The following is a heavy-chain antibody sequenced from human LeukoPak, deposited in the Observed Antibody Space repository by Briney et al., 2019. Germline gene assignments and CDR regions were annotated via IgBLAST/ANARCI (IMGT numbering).Heavy chain of an antibody. CDR3: ARDDGTRSVDY. J-gene: IGHJ4*02. CDR1: GFTFSRHW. Sequence: GGSLRLSCTASGFTFSRHWMDWVRKAPGQGLEWVANIKEDGSEKYYVDSVESGFTISRDNAKKSMYLQLNSLRAEDTAVNFCARDDGTRSVDYWGQGTLVTVSS. V-gene: IGHV3-7*01. CDR2: IKEDGSEK.